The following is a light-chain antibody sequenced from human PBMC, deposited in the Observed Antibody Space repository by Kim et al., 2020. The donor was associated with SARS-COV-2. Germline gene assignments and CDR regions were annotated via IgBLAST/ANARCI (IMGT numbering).Light chain of an antibody. V-gene: IGKV3-20*01. Sequence: PGERATLSCRASKSVTSKYLAWYRQKPGQAPRLLIYGASSRATGIPDRFSASGSGTDFTLTISRLEPEDFAVYFCQQYSTSVYTFGQGTKLEI. CDR1: KSVTSKY. CDR2: GAS. CDR3: QQYSTSVYT. J-gene: IGKJ2*01.